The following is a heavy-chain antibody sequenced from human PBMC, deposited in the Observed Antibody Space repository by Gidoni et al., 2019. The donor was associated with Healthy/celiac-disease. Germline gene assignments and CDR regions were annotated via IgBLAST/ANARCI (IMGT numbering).Heavy chain of an antibody. Sequence: EVQLLESGGGLVQPGGSLRLSCAASGFTFSSYAMSWVRQAPGKGLEWVSAISGSGGSTYYADSVTGRCTISRDNSKNTLYLQMNSLRAEDTAVYYCAILTIQTSYYYYYGMDVWGQGTTVTVSS. V-gene: IGHV3-23*01. CDR2: ISGSGGST. CDR1: GFTFSSYA. D-gene: IGHD3-10*01. CDR3: AILTIQTSYYYYYGMDV. J-gene: IGHJ6*02.